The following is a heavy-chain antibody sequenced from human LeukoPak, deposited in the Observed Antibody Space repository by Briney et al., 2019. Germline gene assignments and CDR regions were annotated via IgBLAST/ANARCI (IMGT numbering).Heavy chain of an antibody. V-gene: IGHV4-39*01. CDR3: ARHKDGSGSYSTNWFDP. CDR2: IYYSGST. Sequence: SETLSLTCTVSGGSISSSSYYWGWIRQPPGKGLEWIGSIYYSGSTYYNPSLKSRVTISVDTSKNQSSLKLSSVTAADTAVYYCARHKDGSGSYSTNWFDPWGQGTLVTVSS. D-gene: IGHD3-10*01. J-gene: IGHJ5*02. CDR1: GGSISSSSYY.